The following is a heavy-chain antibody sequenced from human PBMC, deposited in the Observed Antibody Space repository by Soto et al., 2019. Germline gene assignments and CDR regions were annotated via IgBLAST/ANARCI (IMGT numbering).Heavy chain of an antibody. Sequence: QPGGSLRLSCAASGFTFSSYAMHWVRQAPGKGLEWVAVISYDGSNKYYADSVKGRFTISRDNSKNTLYLQMNSLRAEDTAVYYCARDVGGYAVNWGQGTLVTVSS. J-gene: IGHJ4*02. CDR1: GFTFSSYA. CDR3: ARDVGGYAVN. D-gene: IGHD5-12*01. CDR2: ISYDGSNK. V-gene: IGHV3-30-3*01.